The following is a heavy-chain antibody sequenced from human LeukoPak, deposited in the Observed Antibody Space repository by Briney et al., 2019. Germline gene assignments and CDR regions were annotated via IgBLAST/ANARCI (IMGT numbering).Heavy chain of an antibody. CDR3: AKIDRQYCSRSSCYALDY. D-gene: IGHD2-2*01. V-gene: IGHV5-51*01. CDR2: IYPGDSDI. Sequence: GESLKISCKGSGYSFISYWIGWVRQMPGKGLEWMGIIYPGDSDIRYSPSFQGQVTISVDKSISTAYLQWSSLKASDTAIYYCAKIDRQYCSRSSCYALDYWGQGTQVTVSS. CDR1: GYSFISYW. J-gene: IGHJ4*02.